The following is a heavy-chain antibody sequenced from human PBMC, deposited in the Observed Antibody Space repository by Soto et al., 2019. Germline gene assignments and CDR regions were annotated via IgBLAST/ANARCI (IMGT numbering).Heavy chain of an antibody. CDR1: GFTFSSYA. CDR3: ARDTGWGYSSSQPYY. Sequence: GGSVRLSCAASGFTFSSYAMHWVRQAPGKGLEWVAVISYDGSNKYYADSVKGRFTISRDNSKNTLYLQMNSLRAEDTAVYYCARDTGWGYSSSQPYYWGQGTLVTVSS. CDR2: ISYDGSNK. J-gene: IGHJ4*02. D-gene: IGHD6-13*01. V-gene: IGHV3-30-3*01.